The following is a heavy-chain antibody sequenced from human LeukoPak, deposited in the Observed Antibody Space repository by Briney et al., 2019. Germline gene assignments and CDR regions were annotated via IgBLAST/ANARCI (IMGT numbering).Heavy chain of an antibody. CDR3: ARSASTSPSMDV. CDR1: GGSFSGYY. Sequence: SETLSLTCAVYGGSFSGYYWSWIRQPPGKGLEWIGEINHSGSTNYNPSLKSRVTISVDTSKNQFSLKLSSVTAADTAVYYCARSASTSPSMDVWGQGTTVTVSS. D-gene: IGHD2-2*01. CDR2: INHSGST. V-gene: IGHV4-34*01. J-gene: IGHJ6*02.